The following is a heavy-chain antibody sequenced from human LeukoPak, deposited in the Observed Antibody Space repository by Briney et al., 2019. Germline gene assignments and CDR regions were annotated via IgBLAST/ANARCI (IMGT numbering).Heavy chain of an antibody. D-gene: IGHD6-19*01. Sequence: SETLSLTRIISGGSISNYFWIWVRQPAGKGLEWIGRISSRGYTNYNPSLKSRVAMSVDTSKNQFSLKLNSVTAADTAVYYCVRTMTREWGGWYDNDYWGRGTLVTVSS. CDR3: VRTMTREWGGWYDNDY. V-gene: IGHV4-4*07. CDR1: GGSISNYF. J-gene: IGHJ4*03. CDR2: ISSRGYT.